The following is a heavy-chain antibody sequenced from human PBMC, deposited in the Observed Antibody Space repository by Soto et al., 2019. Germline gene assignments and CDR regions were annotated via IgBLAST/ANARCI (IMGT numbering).Heavy chain of an antibody. D-gene: IGHD2-2*01. V-gene: IGHV4-31*03. CDR3: ARCYKIVVVPAALNWFDP. CDR2: IYYSGST. Sequence: PSETLSLTCTVSGGSISSGGYYWSWIRQHPGKGLEWIGYIYYSGSTYYNPSLKSRVTISVDTSKNQFSLKLSSVTAADTAVYYCARCYKIVVVPAALNWFDPRGQGTLVTVSS. CDR1: GGSISSGGYY. J-gene: IGHJ5*02.